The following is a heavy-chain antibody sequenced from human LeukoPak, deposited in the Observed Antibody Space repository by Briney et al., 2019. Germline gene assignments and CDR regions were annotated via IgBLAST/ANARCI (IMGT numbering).Heavy chain of an antibody. V-gene: IGHV3-30*02. Sequence: PGGSLRLSCAASRFSSSKYGMHWVRQAPGKGLEWVAVIWSNGINKYYSDSVRGRFTISRDNSKYTLDLQMDTLRAEDTAVYYCVKEAGPFGAFDVWGQGTMVTVSS. CDR1: RFSSSKYG. J-gene: IGHJ3*01. CDR3: VKEAGPFGAFDV. D-gene: IGHD3-10*01. CDR2: IWSNGINK.